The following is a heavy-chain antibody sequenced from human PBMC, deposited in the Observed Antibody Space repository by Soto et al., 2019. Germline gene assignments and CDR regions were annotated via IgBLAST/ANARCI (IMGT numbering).Heavy chain of an antibody. CDR2: TYYRSKWYN. V-gene: IGHV6-1*01. Sequence: SQTLSLTCAISGDSVSINSAAWNLIRQSPSRGLEWLGRTYYRSKWYNDYAVSVKSRITINPDTSKNQFSLQLNSVTPEDTAVYYCARGSSSWYRKCYFDYWGQGTLVTVSS. D-gene: IGHD6-13*01. CDR3: ARGSSSWYRKCYFDY. J-gene: IGHJ4*02. CDR1: GDSVSINSAA.